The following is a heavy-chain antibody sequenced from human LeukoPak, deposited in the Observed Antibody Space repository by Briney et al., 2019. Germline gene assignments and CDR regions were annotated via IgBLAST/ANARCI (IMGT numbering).Heavy chain of an antibody. J-gene: IGHJ4*02. Sequence: GGSLRLSCAASGFTSSSYGMHWVRQAPGKGLEWVAVIWYDGSNKYYADSVKGRFTISRDNSKNTLYLQMNSLRAEDTAVYYCAKVPRITIFGVVPFDYWGQGTLVTVSS. CDR2: IWYDGSNK. CDR3: AKVPRITIFGVVPFDY. V-gene: IGHV3-33*06. D-gene: IGHD3-3*01. CDR1: GFTSSSYG.